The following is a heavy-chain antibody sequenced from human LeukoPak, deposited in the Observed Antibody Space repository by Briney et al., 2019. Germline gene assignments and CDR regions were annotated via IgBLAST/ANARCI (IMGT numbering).Heavy chain of an antibody. CDR1: GFTFSSYA. D-gene: IGHD5-18*01. V-gene: IGHV3-30*09. CDR3: ARDGEGGYSYGYNYFDY. CDR2: ISYDGSNK. J-gene: IGHJ4*02. Sequence: GGSLRLSCAASGFTFSSYAMHWVRQAPGKGLEWVAVISYDGSNKYYADSVKGRFATSRDNSKNTLYLQMNSLRAEDTAVYYCARDGEGGYSYGYNYFDYWGQGTLVTVSS.